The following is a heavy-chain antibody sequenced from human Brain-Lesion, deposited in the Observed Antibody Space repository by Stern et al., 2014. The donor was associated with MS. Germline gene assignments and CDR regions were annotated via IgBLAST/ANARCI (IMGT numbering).Heavy chain of an antibody. D-gene: IGHD3-3*01. CDR3: ARDQRGITIFGVVTDYYYLGMDV. CDR2: INPNTGGK. V-gene: IGHV1-2*02. Sequence: VQLLESGAEVKKPGASVKVSCKTSGYIFTGYYIHWVRQAPGQGLAWMAWINPNTGGKKYAQKFQGRVTMSRDTSISTAYVELSSLTSDDTAVYYCARDQRGITIFGVVTDYYYLGMDVWGQGTTVTVSS. J-gene: IGHJ6*02. CDR1: GYIFTGYY.